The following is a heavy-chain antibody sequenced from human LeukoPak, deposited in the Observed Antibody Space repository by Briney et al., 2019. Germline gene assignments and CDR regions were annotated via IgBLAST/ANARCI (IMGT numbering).Heavy chain of an antibody. CDR3: VKDRGYGDAVYWYFDL. D-gene: IGHD4-17*01. CDR1: GFTFSTYS. V-gene: IGHV3-21*01. CDR2: ISSSTSDT. J-gene: IGHJ2*01. Sequence: GGSLRLSCAASGFTFSTYSMNWVRQAPGRGLEWVSFISSSTSDTYYADSVKGRFTLSRDNTDRSMYLKMNSLRAENTGIYYTVKDRGYGDAVYWYFDLWGRGTVVTVSS.